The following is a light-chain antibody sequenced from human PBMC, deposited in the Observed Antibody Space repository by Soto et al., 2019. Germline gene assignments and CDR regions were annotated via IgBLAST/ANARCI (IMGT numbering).Light chain of an antibody. J-gene: IGKJ5*01. Sequence: EIVLTQSPATLSLSPGERATLSCRASQTVRNNYLAWYRQKPGQPPRLLLYGAFRRATGIPDRFSGSGSGTDFILTIRRLEPEDFAVYYCQQYGSSPPDTFGQGTRLEI. CDR1: QTVRNNY. V-gene: IGKV3-20*01. CDR3: QQYGSSPPDT. CDR2: GAF.